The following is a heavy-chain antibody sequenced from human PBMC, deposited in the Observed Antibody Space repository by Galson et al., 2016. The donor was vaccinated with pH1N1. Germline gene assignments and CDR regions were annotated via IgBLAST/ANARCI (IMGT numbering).Heavy chain of an antibody. CDR2: ISTYNGNT. Sequence: SVKVSCKASGYTFTSYGISWVRQALGQGLEWMGWISTYNGNTYYAQKLQGRVTMTTDTSTSTAYMELRSLRSDDTAVYYCARYVWFGEQWEYWGQGTLVTVSS. J-gene: IGHJ4*02. D-gene: IGHD3-10*01. V-gene: IGHV1-18*01. CDR1: GYTFTSYG. CDR3: ARYVWFGEQWEY.